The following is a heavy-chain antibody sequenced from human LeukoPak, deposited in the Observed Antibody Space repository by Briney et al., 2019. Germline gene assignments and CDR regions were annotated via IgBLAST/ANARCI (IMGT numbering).Heavy chain of an antibody. D-gene: IGHD1-20*01. CDR1: GFTFGDYA. Sequence: GGSLRLSCTASGFTFGDYAMSWVRQAPGKGLEWVGFIRSKAYGGTTEYAASVKGRFTISRDDSKSIAYLQMNSLKTEDTAVYYCTRDSNNWNLQFDYWGQGTLVTVSS. CDR3: TRDSNNWNLQFDY. J-gene: IGHJ4*02. CDR2: IRSKAYGGTT. V-gene: IGHV3-49*04.